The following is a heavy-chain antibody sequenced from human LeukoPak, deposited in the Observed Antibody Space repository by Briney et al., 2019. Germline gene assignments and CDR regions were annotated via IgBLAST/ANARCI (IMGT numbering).Heavy chain of an antibody. Sequence: GGSLRLSCAASGFTFSSYAMSWVRQAPGKGLEWVSAISGSGNNTYYADSVKGRFTISRDNSKNTLYLQMNSLRAEDTAVYYCAKGGDIVVVPAAMQSGASDIWGQGTMVTVSS. CDR1: GFTFSSYA. V-gene: IGHV3-23*01. J-gene: IGHJ3*02. D-gene: IGHD2-2*01. CDR3: AKGGDIVVVPAAMQSGASDI. CDR2: ISGSGNNT.